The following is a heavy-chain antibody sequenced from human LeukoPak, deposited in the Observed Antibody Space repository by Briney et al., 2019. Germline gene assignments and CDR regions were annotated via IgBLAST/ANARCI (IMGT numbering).Heavy chain of an antibody. D-gene: IGHD3-10*01. CDR1: GYTFTGYH. Sequence: ASVKVSCKASGYTFTGYHMHWVRQAPGQGLEWMGWINPNSGGTNYAQKFQGRVTMTRDTSISTAYMELSRLRSDDTAVYYCARVAMVRGVPDAFDIWGQGTMVTVSS. CDR2: INPNSGGT. CDR3: ARVAMVRGVPDAFDI. V-gene: IGHV1-2*02. J-gene: IGHJ3*02.